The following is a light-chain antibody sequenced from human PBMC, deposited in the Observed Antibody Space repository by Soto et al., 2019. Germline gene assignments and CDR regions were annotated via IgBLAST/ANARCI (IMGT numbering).Light chain of an antibody. V-gene: IGKV1-9*01. CDR1: QGISSY. J-gene: IGKJ4*01. CDR3: QQLNRYPL. CDR2: AAS. Sequence: DIQLTQSPSFLSASVGDRVTITCRASQGISSYLAWYQQKPGKAPKLLIYAASTLQSGVPSRFSGSGSGTEFTLTISSLPPEDFATYYCQQLNRYPLFGGGTKVEIK.